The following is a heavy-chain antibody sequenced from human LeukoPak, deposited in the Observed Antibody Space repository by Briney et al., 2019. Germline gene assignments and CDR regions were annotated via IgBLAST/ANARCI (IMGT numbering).Heavy chain of an antibody. V-gene: IGHV3-13*04. D-gene: IGHD3-16*01. CDR1: GFTFSSYD. J-gene: IGHJ4*02. CDR2: IGTAGDT. Sequence: QTGGSLRLSCAASGFTFSSYDMHWVRQATGKGLEWVSAIGTAGDTYYPGSVKGRFTISRDNSKNTLILQMNRLRAEDTAVYYCANSGREYYDYIWGSYIFDNWGQGTLVTVSS. CDR3: ANSGREYYDYIWGSYIFDN.